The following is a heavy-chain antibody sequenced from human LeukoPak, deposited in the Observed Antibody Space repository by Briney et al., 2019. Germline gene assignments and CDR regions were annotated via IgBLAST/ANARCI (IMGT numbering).Heavy chain of an antibody. CDR1: GFTFSSYW. Sequence: GGSLRLSCAASGFTFSSYWMSWVRQAPGKGLEWVANIKQDGSEKYYVVSVKGRFTISRDNAKNSLYPQMNSLRAEDTAVYYCARDRGTSKKPGYFDYWGQGTLVTVSS. V-gene: IGHV3-7*01. CDR3: ARDRGTSKKPGYFDY. CDR2: IKQDGSEK. D-gene: IGHD1-7*01. J-gene: IGHJ4*02.